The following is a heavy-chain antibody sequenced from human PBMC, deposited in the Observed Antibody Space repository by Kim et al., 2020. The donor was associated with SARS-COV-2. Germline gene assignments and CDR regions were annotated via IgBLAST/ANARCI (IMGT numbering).Heavy chain of an antibody. CDR1: RLAFSNYA. Sequence: GGSLRLSCVASRLAFSNYAMSWVRQAPGKGLEWVSATSGSGGGTYYADSVKGRFTISRDNSKNTLNLQMNSLRAEDTAIYYCAIRIAVTGTIDYWGQGTLVTVSS. CDR3: AIRIAVTGTIDY. V-gene: IGHV3-23*01. CDR2: TSGSGGGT. D-gene: IGHD6-19*01. J-gene: IGHJ4*02.